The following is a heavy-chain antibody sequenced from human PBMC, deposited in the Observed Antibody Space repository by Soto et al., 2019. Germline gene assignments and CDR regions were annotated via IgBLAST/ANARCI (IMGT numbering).Heavy chain of an antibody. CDR2: LTPNNGDT. CDR1: GYTFTNYD. CDR3: ARENGDFDY. V-gene: IGHV1-8*01. J-gene: IGHJ4*02. Sequence: QVQLVQSGVEVKKPGASVKVSCKAAGYTFTNYDINWVLQASGQGLEWMGWLTPNNGDTGIAPKFRGRLTMTRNTSISTAYMELSSLRSEDSAVYYCARENGDFDYWGQGSQVTVSS. D-gene: IGHD4-17*01.